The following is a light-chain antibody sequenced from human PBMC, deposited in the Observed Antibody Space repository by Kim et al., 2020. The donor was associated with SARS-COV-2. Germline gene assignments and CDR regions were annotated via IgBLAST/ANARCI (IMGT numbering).Light chain of an antibody. Sequence: LCPGERDHRSGRDRRRVSKSLGWYKQKTGQAPRLLIYGASNRATGNPARFSGRESGTDVTLTSSSLEPEDFAVYYWQQRSKWPLTFGGGTKVDIK. J-gene: IGKJ4*01. CDR1: RRVSKS. CDR2: GAS. V-gene: IGKV3-11*01. CDR3: QQRSKWPLT.